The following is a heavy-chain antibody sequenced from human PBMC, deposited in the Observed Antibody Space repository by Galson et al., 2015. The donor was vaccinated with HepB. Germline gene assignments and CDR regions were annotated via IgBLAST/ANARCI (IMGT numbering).Heavy chain of an antibody. CDR1: GFTFSSSW. CDR3: ASVPLAQLVGFDY. J-gene: IGHJ4*02. V-gene: IGHV3-74*01. D-gene: IGHD6-6*01. Sequence: SLRLSCAASGFTFSSSWMHWVRQAPGKGLVWVSRINSDGSGTTYADSVKGRLTISRDNAKNTLYLQMNNLRAEDTAVYYCASVPLAQLVGFDYWGQGTLVTVSS. CDR2: INSDGSGT.